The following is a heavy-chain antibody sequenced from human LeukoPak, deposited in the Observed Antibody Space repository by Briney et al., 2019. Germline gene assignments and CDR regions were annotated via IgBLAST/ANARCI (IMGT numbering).Heavy chain of an antibody. Sequence: PGGSLRLSCAASGFTFSDYYMSWIRQAPGKGLEWVSYISSSGSTIYYADSVKGRFTISRDNAKNSLYLQMNSLRAEDTAVYYCARDRESSGWLGYYYYGMDVWGQGTTVTVSS. J-gene: IGHJ6*02. CDR1: GFTFSDYY. CDR3: ARDRESSGWLGYYYYGMDV. V-gene: IGHV3-11*01. CDR2: ISSSGSTI. D-gene: IGHD6-19*01.